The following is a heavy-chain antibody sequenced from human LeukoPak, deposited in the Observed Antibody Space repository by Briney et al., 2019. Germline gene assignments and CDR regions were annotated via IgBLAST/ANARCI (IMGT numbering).Heavy chain of an antibody. CDR3: ARHGPSYGSGQEYSQH. D-gene: IGHD3-10*01. Sequence: SETLSLTCTVSGGSISSSNYYWGWIRQPPGKGLEWIGSIYYSGSTYYNPSLKSRVTISVDTSKNQFSLKLSSVTAADTAVYYCARHGPSYGSGQEYSQHWGQGTLVTVSS. CDR1: GGSISSSNYY. J-gene: IGHJ1*01. CDR2: IYYSGST. V-gene: IGHV4-39*01.